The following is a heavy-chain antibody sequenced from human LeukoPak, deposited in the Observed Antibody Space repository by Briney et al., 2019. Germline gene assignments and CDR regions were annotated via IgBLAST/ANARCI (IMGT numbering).Heavy chain of an antibody. V-gene: IGHV3-48*03. CDR3: ARYGRLGGESFDY. J-gene: IGHJ4*02. D-gene: IGHD2-21*01. Sequence: GGSLRLSCAASGFTFSGYEMNWVRQAPGKGLEWVSYISTSVSTTYYADSVKGRFTISRDNGKNSLYLQMNSLRDEDTAVYYCARYGRLGGESFDYWGQGTLVTVSS. CDR2: ISTSVSTT. CDR1: GFTFSGYE.